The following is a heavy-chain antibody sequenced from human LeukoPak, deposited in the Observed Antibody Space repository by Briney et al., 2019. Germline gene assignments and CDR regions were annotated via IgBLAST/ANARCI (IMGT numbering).Heavy chain of an antibody. CDR1: GGSISSGGYY. CDR3: ARGDLRYFDY. V-gene: IGHV4-31*03. J-gene: IGHJ4*02. CDR2: IYYSGST. Sequence: SSETLSLTCTVSGGSISSGGYYWSWIRQHPGKGLEWIGYIYYSGSTHYNPSLKSRVTISVDTSKNQFSLKLSSVTAADTAVYYCARGDLRYFDYWGQGTLVTVSS.